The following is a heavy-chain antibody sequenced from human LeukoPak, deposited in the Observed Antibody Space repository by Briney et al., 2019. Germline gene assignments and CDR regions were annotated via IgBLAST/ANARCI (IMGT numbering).Heavy chain of an antibody. CDR1: GYTFTSYG. CDR3: ARDYSDYNSFDY. D-gene: IGHD4-11*01. J-gene: IGHJ4*02. Sequence: ASVKVSCKASGYTFTSYGISWVRQAPGQGLEWMGRINPHTGVTNYAQNFQGRVTMTRDTSITTAYMELSRLRSDDTAVYYCARDYSDYNSFDYWGQGTLVTVSS. V-gene: IGHV1-2*06. CDR2: INPHTGVT.